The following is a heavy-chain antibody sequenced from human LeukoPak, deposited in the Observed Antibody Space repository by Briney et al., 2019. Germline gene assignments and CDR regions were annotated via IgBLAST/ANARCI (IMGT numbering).Heavy chain of an antibody. CDR1: GYSFTSYW. CDR3: ARRGYSYGYVHYYYYYGMDV. Sequence: GESLKISCKGSGYSFTSYWIGWVRQMPGKGLEWMGIIYPGDSDTRYSPSFQGQVTISADKSISTAYLQWSSLKASDTAMYYCARRGYSYGYVHYYYYYGMDVWGQGTTVTVSS. D-gene: IGHD5-18*01. V-gene: IGHV5-51*01. CDR2: IYPGDSDT. J-gene: IGHJ6*02.